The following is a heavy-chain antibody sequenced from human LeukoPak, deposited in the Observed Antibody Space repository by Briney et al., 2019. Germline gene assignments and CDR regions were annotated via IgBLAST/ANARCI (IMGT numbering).Heavy chain of an antibody. Sequence: PGRSLRLSCAASGFTFDDYAMHWVRQAPGKGLEWVSGISWNSGSIGYADSVKGRFTISRDNAKNSLYLQMNSLRAEDTALCYCAKDMRTEYYDILTGYLDYWGQGTLVTVSS. V-gene: IGHV3-9*01. J-gene: IGHJ4*02. CDR3: AKDMRTEYYDILTGYLDY. CDR1: GFTFDDYA. D-gene: IGHD3-9*01. CDR2: ISWNSGSI.